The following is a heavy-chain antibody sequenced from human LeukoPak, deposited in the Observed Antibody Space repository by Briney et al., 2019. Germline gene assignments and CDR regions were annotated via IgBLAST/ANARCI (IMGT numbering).Heavy chain of an antibody. V-gene: IGHV5-51*01. CDR1: GYSFTSYW. J-gene: IGHJ5*02. CDR2: IYPGDSDT. CDR3: ARTYYYGSGIRGNWFDP. D-gene: IGHD3-10*01. Sequence: GESLNISCKGSGYSFTSYWIGWVRQMPGKGLEWMGIIYPGDSDTRYSPSFQGQVTISADKSISTAYLQWSSLKASDTAMYYCARTYYYGSGIRGNWFDPWGQGTLVTVSS.